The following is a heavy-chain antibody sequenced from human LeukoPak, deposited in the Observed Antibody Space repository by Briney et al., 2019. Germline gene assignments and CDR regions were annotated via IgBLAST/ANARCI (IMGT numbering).Heavy chain of an antibody. Sequence: PGESLRLSCAASGFPFSSYWMSWVRQAPGKGLEWVANIKPDGSEKSYVDSVKGRFTISRDNAKNSLYLQMNSLRVEDTAVYYCARGQMAGYWGQGTLVTVSS. CDR2: IKPDGSEK. CDR1: GFPFSSYW. J-gene: IGHJ4*02. CDR3: ARGQMAGY. D-gene: IGHD5-24*01. V-gene: IGHV3-7*05.